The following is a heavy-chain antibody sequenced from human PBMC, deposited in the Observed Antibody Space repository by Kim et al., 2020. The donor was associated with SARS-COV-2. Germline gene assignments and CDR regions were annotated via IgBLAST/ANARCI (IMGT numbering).Heavy chain of an antibody. V-gene: IGHV4-31*02. Sequence: SSGGYYWSWIRQHPGKGLEWIGFIDYSGSTYYNSALQNRVAISIDTSKKQFSLNLHSVTAADTAVYYCARDRYNTTPWDYSSGMDVWGQGTTVTV. CDR2: IDYSGST. D-gene: IGHD2-15*01. J-gene: IGHJ6*02. CDR3: ARDRYNTTPWDYSSGMDV. CDR1: SSGGYY.